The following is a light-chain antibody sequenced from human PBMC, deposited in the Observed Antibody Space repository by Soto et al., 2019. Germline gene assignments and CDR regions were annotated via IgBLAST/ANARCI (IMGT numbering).Light chain of an antibody. J-gene: IGLJ1*01. V-gene: IGLV1-51*01. Sequence: QSVLTQPPSVSAAPGQNVTISCSGTSSNTGNNYVSWYQHLPGTAPRILIYDNYKRPSGIPDRFSGFKSGTSATLGITGLQAGDEADYYCGTWDTSLRVFYVFGSGTNVTVL. CDR1: SSNTGNNY. CDR3: GTWDTSLRVFYV. CDR2: DNY.